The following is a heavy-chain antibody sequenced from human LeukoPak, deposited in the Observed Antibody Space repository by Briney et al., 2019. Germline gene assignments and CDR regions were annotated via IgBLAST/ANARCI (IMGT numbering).Heavy chain of an antibody. CDR2: IYSGGST. V-gene: IGHV3-66*01. CDR3: ARIYSGYDPTSDY. D-gene: IGHD5-12*01. J-gene: IGHJ4*02. CDR1: GFTVSSNY. Sequence: GGSLRLSCAASGFTVSSNYMSWVRQAPGKGLEWVSVIYSGGSTYYADSVKGRFTISRDNSKNTLYLQMNSLRAEDTAVYYCARIYSGYDPTSDYWGQGTLVTVSS.